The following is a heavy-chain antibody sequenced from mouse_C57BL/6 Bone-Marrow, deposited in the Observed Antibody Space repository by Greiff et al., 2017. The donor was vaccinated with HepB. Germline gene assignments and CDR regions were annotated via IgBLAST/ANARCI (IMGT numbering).Heavy chain of an antibody. J-gene: IGHJ1*03. CDR2: IYPSNGDT. D-gene: IGHD2-3*01. CDR3: ACYGRGDGYYGYFDV. CDR1: GYTFTSYC. Sequence: QVQLQQPGAELVRPGASVKLSCKASGYTFTSYCMHWVKQTPRQGLEWIGAIYPSNGDTYYNQKFKGKATLTVDKSSSTAYMQLSSLTSEDSAVYSCACYGRGDGYYGYFDVWGTGTTVTVSS. V-gene: IGHV1-12*01.